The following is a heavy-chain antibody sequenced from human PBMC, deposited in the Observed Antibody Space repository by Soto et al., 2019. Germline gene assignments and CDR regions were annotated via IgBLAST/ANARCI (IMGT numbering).Heavy chain of an antibody. Sequence: GGSLRLSCTASGFAFGSYVMRWVRQVPERGLEWVSSVGPTGSDTYYPDSVRGRFTISRDNSRDTLYLELNSLRVEDTAIYYCARTRNLDYRSYAMDVWGQGTTVTVSS. D-gene: IGHD3-16*01. CDR3: ARTRNLDYRSYAMDV. CDR2: VGPTGSDT. CDR1: GFAFGSYV. V-gene: IGHV3-23*01. J-gene: IGHJ6*02.